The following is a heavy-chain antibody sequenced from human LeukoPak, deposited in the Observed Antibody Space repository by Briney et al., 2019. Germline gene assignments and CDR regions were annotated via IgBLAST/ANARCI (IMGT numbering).Heavy chain of an antibody. J-gene: IGHJ3*02. CDR1: GFTFSSYS. V-gene: IGHV3-48*04. D-gene: IGHD2-21*02. CDR2: ISSSGSTI. Sequence: PGGSLRLSCAASGFTFSSYSMNWVRQAPGKGLEWVSYISSSGSTIYYADSVKGRFTISRDNAKNSLYLQMNSLRAEDTAVYYCAGTYCGGDCHFDIWGQGTMVTVSS. CDR3: AGTYCGGDCHFDI.